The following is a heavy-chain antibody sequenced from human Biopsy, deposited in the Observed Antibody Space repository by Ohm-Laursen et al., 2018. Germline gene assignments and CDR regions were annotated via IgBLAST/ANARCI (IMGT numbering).Heavy chain of an antibody. CDR1: GFKFDDYG. Sequence: SLRLSCAASGFKFDDYGMNWVRHVPGKGLEWVSRISWNSGSIGYVDSVKGRFTISRDNAKNSLYLQMNSLKAKDTALYYCARGYYDIGTGYHYDVFDFWGRGTLVTVSS. CDR2: ISWNSGSI. CDR3: ARGYYDIGTGYHYDVFDF. J-gene: IGHJ3*01. V-gene: IGHV3-9*01. D-gene: IGHD3-9*01.